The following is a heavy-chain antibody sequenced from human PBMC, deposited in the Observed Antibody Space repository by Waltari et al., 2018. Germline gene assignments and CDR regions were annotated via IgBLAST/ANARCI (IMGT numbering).Heavy chain of an antibody. V-gene: IGHV1-24*01. J-gene: IGHJ4*02. CDR2: YDQEDGET. CDR3: ATDHHRDSGYDI. Sequence: QVPLVQSGAEVKKPGASVKVSCTVSGYPLSALSIHWVRQAPGKGLEWMGGYDQEDGETVSAQIVQGRLSMTEDTSRDTAYMEVRSLRSEDTAVYDCATDHHRDSGYDIWGQGTLVNVSS. D-gene: IGHD5-12*01. CDR1: GYPLSALS.